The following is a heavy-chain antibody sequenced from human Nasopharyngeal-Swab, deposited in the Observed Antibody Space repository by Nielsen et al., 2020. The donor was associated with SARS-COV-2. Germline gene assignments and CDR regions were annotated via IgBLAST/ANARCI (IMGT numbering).Heavy chain of an antibody. J-gene: IGHJ5*02. CDR2: IDPSDSYT. Sequence: VRQMPGKGLEWMGRIDPSDSYTNYSPSFQGHVTISADKSISTAYLQWSSLKASDTAMYYRARRVYGSGEGFDPWGQGTLVTVSS. V-gene: IGHV5-10-1*01. D-gene: IGHD3-10*01. CDR3: ARRVYGSGEGFDP.